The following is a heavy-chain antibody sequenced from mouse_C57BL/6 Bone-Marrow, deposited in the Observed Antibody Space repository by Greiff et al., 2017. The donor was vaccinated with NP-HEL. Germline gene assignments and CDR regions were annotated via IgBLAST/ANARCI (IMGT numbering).Heavy chain of an antibody. V-gene: IGHV6-3*01. CDR2: IRLKSDNYAT. Sequence: EVQLVESGGGLVQPGGSMKLSCVASGFTFSNYWMNWVRQSPEKGLEWVAQIRLKSDNYATHYAESVKGRFTISRDDSKSSVYLQMNNLRAEDTGIYYSTVLSNYLYAMDYWGQGTSVTVSS. CDR3: TVLSNYLYAMDY. CDR1: GFTFSNYW. J-gene: IGHJ4*01. D-gene: IGHD2-5*01.